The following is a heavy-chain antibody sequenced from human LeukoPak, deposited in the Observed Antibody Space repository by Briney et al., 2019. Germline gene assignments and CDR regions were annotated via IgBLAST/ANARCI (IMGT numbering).Heavy chain of an antibody. D-gene: IGHD6-13*01. J-gene: IGHJ6*03. CDR3: ARASGLTRYSSSWYYLYYYYYYMDV. CDR1: GGSISSSSYY. CDR2: IYHSGST. Sequence: SETLSLTCTVSGGSISSSSYYWGWIRQPPGKGLEWIGSIYHSGSTYYNPSLKSRVTISVDTSKNQFSLKLSSVTAADTAVYYCARASGLTRYSSSWYYLYYYYYYMDVWGKGTTVTVSS. V-gene: IGHV4-39*07.